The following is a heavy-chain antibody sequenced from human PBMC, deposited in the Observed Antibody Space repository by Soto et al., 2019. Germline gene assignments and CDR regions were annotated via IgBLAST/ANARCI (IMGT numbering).Heavy chain of an antibody. CDR1: GYTFTSYG. V-gene: IGHV1-18*01. Sequence: ASVKVSCKASGYTFTSYGITFVRQAPGEGLEWMGWITTYNGNTHYEQKYQGRVTMTTDTSRSTAYMELGSLISDDTAVYYCASVRDYGTFYFIHYRSQATLVTVSS. CDR3: ASVRDYGTFYFIHY. J-gene: IGHJ4*02. CDR2: ITTYNGNT. D-gene: IGHD3-10*01.